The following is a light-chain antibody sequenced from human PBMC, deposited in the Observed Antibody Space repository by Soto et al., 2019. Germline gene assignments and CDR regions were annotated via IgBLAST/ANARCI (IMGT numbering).Light chain of an antibody. Sequence: QSVLIQPASVSGSPGQSITISCTGTSSDVGVSNYVSWYQQHPGKVPKLMIYDVSIRPSGVSTRFSGSKSGNTASLTISGLQAEDEADYYCSSYTSTSALGVFGAGTKVT. CDR1: SSDVGVSNY. CDR3: SSYTSTSALGV. J-gene: IGLJ1*01. V-gene: IGLV2-14*03. CDR2: DVS.